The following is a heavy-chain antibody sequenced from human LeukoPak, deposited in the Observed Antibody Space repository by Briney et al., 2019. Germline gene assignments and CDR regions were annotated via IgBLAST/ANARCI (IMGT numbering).Heavy chain of an antibody. CDR1: GGSISSYY. V-gene: IGHV4-59*01. D-gene: IGHD4-17*01. J-gene: IGHJ3*02. CDR2: IYYSGST. CDR3: ARDGFGDYSNDAFDI. Sequence: SETLSLTCTVSGGSISSYYWSWIRQPPGKGLEWLGYIYYSGSTNYNPSLKSRVTISVDTSKNQFSLKLSSVTAADTAVYYCARDGFGDYSNDAFDIWGQGTMVTVSS.